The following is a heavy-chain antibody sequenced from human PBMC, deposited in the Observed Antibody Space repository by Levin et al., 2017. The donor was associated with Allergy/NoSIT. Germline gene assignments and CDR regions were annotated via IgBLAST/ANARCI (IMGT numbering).Heavy chain of an antibody. J-gene: IGHJ3*02. CDR1: GFTFSRSP. V-gene: IGHV3-30*04. CDR2: ISYDGRKK. D-gene: IGHD2/OR15-2a*01. CDR3: ARELPHTFPWGGAFDI. Sequence: GGSLRLSCAASGFTFSRSPMDWVRQAPGKGLEWVAVISYDGRKKDYADSVKGRFTISRDNSKNTLFLDMNSLRAEDTAVYYCARELPHTFPWGGAFDIWGHGTMVTV.